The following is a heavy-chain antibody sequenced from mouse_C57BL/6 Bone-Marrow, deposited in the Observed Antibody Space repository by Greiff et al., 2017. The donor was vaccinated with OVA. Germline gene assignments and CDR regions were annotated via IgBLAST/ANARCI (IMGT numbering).Heavy chain of an antibody. CDR1: GYTFTSYW. CDR3: ARRGYGSSYEDY. V-gene: IGHV1-53*01. D-gene: IGHD1-1*01. J-gene: IGHJ2*01. Sequence: QVQLQQPGTELVKPGASVKLSCKASGYTFTSYWMHWVKQRPGQGLEWIGNINPSNGGTNYNEKFKSKATPTVDKSSSTAYMQLSSLTSEDSAVDYCARRGYGSSYEDYWGQGTTLTVSS. CDR2: INPSNGGT.